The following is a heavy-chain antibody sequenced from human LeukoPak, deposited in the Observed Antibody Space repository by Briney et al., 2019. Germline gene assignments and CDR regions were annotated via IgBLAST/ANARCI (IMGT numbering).Heavy chain of an antibody. J-gene: IGHJ4*02. CDR1: GFTFSSYW. CDR3: AKRIQSAMATGY. CDR2: INSDGSST. Sequence: GGSLRLSCVASGFTFSSYWMHWVRQAPGKGLVWVSRINSDGSSTSYADSVKGRFTISRDNSKNTLYLQMNSLRAEDTAVYYCAKRIQSAMATGYWGQGTLVTVSS. D-gene: IGHD5-18*01. V-gene: IGHV3-74*01.